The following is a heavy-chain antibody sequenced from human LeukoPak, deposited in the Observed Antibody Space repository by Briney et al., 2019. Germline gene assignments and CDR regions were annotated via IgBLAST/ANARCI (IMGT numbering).Heavy chain of an antibody. Sequence: SETLSLTCTVSGGSISSYYWSWIRQPPGKGLEWIGYIYYSGSTNYNPSLKSRVTISVDTSKNQFSLKLSSVTAADTAVYYCARAFGVVNYMDVWGKGTTVTVSS. CDR2: IYYSGST. J-gene: IGHJ6*03. CDR1: GGSISSYY. D-gene: IGHD3-3*01. V-gene: IGHV4-59*01. CDR3: ARAFGVVNYMDV.